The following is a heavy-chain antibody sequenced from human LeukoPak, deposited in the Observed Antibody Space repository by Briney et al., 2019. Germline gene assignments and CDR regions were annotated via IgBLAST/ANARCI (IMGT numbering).Heavy chain of an antibody. CDR1: GYTFTSYD. CDR3: ARDVPHITMVRGVITGGFDY. Sequence: ASVKVSCKASGYTFTSYDINWVRQVTGQGLEWMGWMNPNSGNTGYAQKFQGRVTMTRDTSTSTVYMELSSLRSEDTAVYYCARDVPHITMVRGVITGGFDYWGQGTLVTVSS. V-gene: IGHV1-8*01. J-gene: IGHJ4*02. D-gene: IGHD3-10*01. CDR2: MNPNSGNT.